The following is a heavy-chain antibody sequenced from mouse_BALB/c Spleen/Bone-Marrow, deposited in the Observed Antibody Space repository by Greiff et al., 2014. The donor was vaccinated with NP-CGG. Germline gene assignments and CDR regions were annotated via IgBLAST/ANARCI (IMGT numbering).Heavy chain of an antibody. CDR3: AREKVLRNFSAY. V-gene: IGHV1-7*01. CDR2: INPSTGYT. D-gene: IGHD2-14*01. J-gene: IGHJ3*01. CDR1: GYTFTSYW. Sequence: QVQLKESGAELAKPGASVKMSCKASGYTFTSYWMHWVKQRPGQGLEWIGYINPSTGYTEYNQKFKDKATLTADKSSSTAYMQLSSLTSEDSAVYYCAREKVLRNFSAYWGQGTLVTVSA.